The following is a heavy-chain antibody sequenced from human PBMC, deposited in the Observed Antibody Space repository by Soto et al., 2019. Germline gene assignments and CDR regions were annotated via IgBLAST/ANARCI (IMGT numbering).Heavy chain of an antibody. D-gene: IGHD3-10*01. CDR1: GFTVSSDY. CDR2: INRAGST. J-gene: IGHJ4*02. Sequence: PGGSLRLSCAASGFTVSSDYMSWVRQAPGKGLEWVSFINRAGSTQYADSVKGRFTISRDNSKNTLYLQMNSLRAEDTAVYYCARDSRYDYGGDYFGYWGQGTLVTVSS. V-gene: IGHV3-66*01. CDR3: ARDSRYDYGGDYFGY.